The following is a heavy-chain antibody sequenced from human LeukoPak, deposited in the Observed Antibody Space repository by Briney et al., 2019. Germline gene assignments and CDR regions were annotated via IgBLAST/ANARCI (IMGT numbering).Heavy chain of an antibody. J-gene: IGHJ3*02. CDR2: IYYSGSS. V-gene: IGHV4-59*01. CDR1: GGSISGYY. Sequence: SETLSLTCSVSGGSISGYYWGWIRQPPGKGLEWIAYIYYSGSSNYNPSLKSRVTISVDTSENQFSLKLNSVTAADTAVYYCARYTSGGGAFNIWGQGTMVTVSS. D-gene: IGHD1-1*01. CDR3: ARYTSGGGAFNI.